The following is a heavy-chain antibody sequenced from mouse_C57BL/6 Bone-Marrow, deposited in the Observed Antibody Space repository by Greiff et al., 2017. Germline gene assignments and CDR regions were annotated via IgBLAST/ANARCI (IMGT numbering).Heavy chain of an antibody. V-gene: IGHV1-81*01. D-gene: IGHD2-2*01. CDR1: GYTFTSYG. Sequence: VQLQQSGAELARPGASVKLSCKASGYTFTSYGISWVKQRTGQGLEWIGEIYPRSGNTYYNEKFKGKATLTADKPSSTAYMELRSLTSEDSAVYFCARSTMVTTHYYAMDYWGQGTSVTVSS. CDR3: ARSTMVTTHYYAMDY. J-gene: IGHJ4*01. CDR2: IYPRSGNT.